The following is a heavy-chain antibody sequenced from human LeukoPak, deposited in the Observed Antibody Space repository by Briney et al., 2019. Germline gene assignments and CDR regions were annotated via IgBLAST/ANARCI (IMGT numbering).Heavy chain of an antibody. CDR1: GFPFQSYW. V-gene: IGHV3-7*01. CDR3: MPGRGY. J-gene: IGHJ4*02. CDR2: INPDGSDK. Sequence: PGGSLRLSCTASGFPFQSYWMNWVRQAPGKGLELVANINPDGSDKYFMDSVKGRFSISRDNANNRLYLQMTSLRAEDTAVYYCMPGRGYWGQGTLVAVSS. D-gene: IGHD2-8*02.